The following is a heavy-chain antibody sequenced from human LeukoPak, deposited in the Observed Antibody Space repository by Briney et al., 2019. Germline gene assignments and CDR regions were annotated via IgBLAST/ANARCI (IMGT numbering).Heavy chain of an antibody. CDR2: IKDSGAT. CDR3: ARVMGILDYDFWSGPNYYYYGMDV. Sequence: ASVKVSCKASGYSFTTYHIHWVPQAPGHRLEWMGIIKDSGATIYPQKFQGRVTMTRDTSTSTVYMEVSSLRSDDTAVYYCARVMGILDYDFWSGPNYYYYGMDVWGQGTTVTVSS. J-gene: IGHJ6*02. V-gene: IGHV1-46*01. CDR1: GYSFTTYH. D-gene: IGHD3-3*01.